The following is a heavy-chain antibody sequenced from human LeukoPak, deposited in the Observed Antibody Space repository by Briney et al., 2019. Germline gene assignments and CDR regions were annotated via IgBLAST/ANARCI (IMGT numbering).Heavy chain of an antibody. V-gene: IGHV1-18*01. Sequence: APVTVSCKASGYTFTSYGISWVRQAPGQGLEWMGWISAYNGNTNYAQKLQGRVTMTTDTSTSTAYMELRSLRSDDTAVYYCARDTGYTAMVTFDPWGQGTLVTVSS. CDR2: ISAYNGNT. D-gene: IGHD5-18*01. CDR3: ARDTGYTAMVTFDP. J-gene: IGHJ5*02. CDR1: GYTFTSYG.